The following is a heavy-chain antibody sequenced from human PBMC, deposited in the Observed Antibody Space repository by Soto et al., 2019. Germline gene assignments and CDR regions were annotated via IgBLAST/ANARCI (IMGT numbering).Heavy chain of an antibody. CDR3: AKGQSTYYDFWSRYYDWFDP. CDR1: GFTFSNYA. J-gene: IGHJ5*02. V-gene: IGHV3-23*01. D-gene: IGHD3-3*01. Sequence: TGGSLRLSCAASGFTFSNYAMSWVRQAPGKGLEWISTISGSGGSTYYADSVKGRFTISRDNSKNTLYLQMNSLRAEDTAVYYCAKGQSTYYDFWSRYYDWFDPWGQGTLVTVS. CDR2: ISGSGGST.